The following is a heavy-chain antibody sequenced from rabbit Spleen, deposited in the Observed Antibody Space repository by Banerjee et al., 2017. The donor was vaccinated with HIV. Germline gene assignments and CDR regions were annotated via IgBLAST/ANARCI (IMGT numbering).Heavy chain of an antibody. CDR1: GFSFSSNDY. Sequence: QSLEESGGDLVKPGASLTLTCTASGFSFSSNDYMFWVRQAPGKGLEWISCIAGSSSGFTYSATWAKGRFTCSKTSSTTVTLQMTSLTVADTAPYFCARDTGSSFSSYGMALWGPGTLVTVS. CDR3: ARDTGSSFSSYGMAL. CDR2: IAGSSSGFT. V-gene: IGHV1S40*01. D-gene: IGHD8-1*01. J-gene: IGHJ6*01.